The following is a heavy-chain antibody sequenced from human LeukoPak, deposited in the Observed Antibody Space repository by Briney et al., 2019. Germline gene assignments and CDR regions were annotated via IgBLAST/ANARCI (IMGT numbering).Heavy chain of an antibody. CDR2: ISGSGGST. Sequence: GGSLRLSCAASGFTFSSYAMSWVRQAPGKGPEWVSAISGSGGSTYYADSVKGRFTISRDNSKNTLYLQMNSLRAEDTAVYYCAKFEGSSGYYYFDYWGQGTLVTVSS. CDR3: AKFEGSSGYYYFDY. J-gene: IGHJ4*02. D-gene: IGHD3-22*01. CDR1: GFTFSSYA. V-gene: IGHV3-23*01.